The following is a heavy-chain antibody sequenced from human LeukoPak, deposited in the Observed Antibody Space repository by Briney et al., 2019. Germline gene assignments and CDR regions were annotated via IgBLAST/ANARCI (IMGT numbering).Heavy chain of an antibody. V-gene: IGHV1-18*04. J-gene: IGHJ4*02. Sequence: ASVKVSCKASGYTFTNYGISWVRQAPGQGLEWMGWISAYNGNTNYAQKLQGRVTMTTDTSTSTAYMELRSLRSDDTAVYYCASRRLGESFDYWGQGTLVTVSS. CDR1: GYTFTNYG. CDR3: ASRRLGESFDY. D-gene: IGHD3-16*01. CDR2: ISAYNGNT.